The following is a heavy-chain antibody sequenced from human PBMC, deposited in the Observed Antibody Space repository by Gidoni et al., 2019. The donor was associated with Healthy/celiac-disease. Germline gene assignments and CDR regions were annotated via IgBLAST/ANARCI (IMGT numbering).Heavy chain of an antibody. CDR3: ARGYSSGWYQLRASPRGFDY. Sequence: QVQLVESGGGVVQPGRSLRLPCAASGFTFSSYAMHWVRQAPGKGLEWVAVISYDGSNKYYADSVKGRFTISRDNSKNTLYLQMNSLRAEDTAVYYCARGYSSGWYQLRASPRGFDYWGQGTLVTVSS. D-gene: IGHD6-19*01. CDR2: ISYDGSNK. J-gene: IGHJ4*02. CDR1: GFTFSSYA. V-gene: IGHV3-30-3*01.